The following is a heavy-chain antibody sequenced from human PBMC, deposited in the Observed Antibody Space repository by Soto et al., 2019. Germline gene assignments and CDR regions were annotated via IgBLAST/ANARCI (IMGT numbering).Heavy chain of an antibody. CDR1: GGSISSGGYY. J-gene: IGHJ5*02. CDR2: IYYSGST. Sequence: SETLSLTCTVSGGSISSGGYYWSWIRQHPGKGLEWIGYIYYSGSTYYNPSLKSRVTISVDTSKNQFSLKLSSVTAADTAVYYCARDRANVPLYCSGGSCYGDQLFDPWGQGTLVIVSS. CDR3: ARDRANVPLYCSGGSCYGDQLFDP. V-gene: IGHV4-31*03. D-gene: IGHD2-15*01.